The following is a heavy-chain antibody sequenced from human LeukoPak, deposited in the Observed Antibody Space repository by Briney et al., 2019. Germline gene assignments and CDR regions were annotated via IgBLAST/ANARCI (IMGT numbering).Heavy chain of an antibody. Sequence: GGALQISGKGSGCCFTRYWIGWAGQVTGKGLEWMGNIYHGEYDTRKRPSFQGQVTISADNSISTAYLQWSSLEASDTAMYYFSRPQKYIWIDLNSFDIWGQGTMVTVSS. CDR2: IYHGEYDT. D-gene: IGHD1-1*01. V-gene: IGHV5-51*01. CDR3: SRPQKYIWIDLNSFDI. J-gene: IGHJ3*02. CDR1: GCCFTRYW.